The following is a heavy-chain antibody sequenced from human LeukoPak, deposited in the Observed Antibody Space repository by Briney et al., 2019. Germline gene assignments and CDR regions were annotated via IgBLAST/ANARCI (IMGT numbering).Heavy chain of an antibody. V-gene: IGHV3-21*01. J-gene: IGHJ4*02. Sequence: PGGSLRLSCAASGFTFSSNSMNWVRQAPGKGLEWVSSISSSSSYIYYADSVEGRFTISRDNAKSSLYLQMNSLRAEDTAVYYCAREGLLRYFDTLDYWGQGTLVTVSS. D-gene: IGHD3-9*01. CDR2: ISSSSSYI. CDR1: GFTFSSNS. CDR3: AREGLLRYFDTLDY.